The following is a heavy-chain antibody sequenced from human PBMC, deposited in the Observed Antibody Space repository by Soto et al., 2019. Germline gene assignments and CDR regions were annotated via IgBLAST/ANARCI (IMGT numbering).Heavy chain of an antibody. V-gene: IGHV1-18*01. CDR2: ISAYNGNT. D-gene: IGHD6-25*01. CDR3: ARVIAAARRSPSLTRFDP. J-gene: IGHJ5*02. Sequence: ASVKVSCKASGYTFTSYGISWARQAPGQGLEWMGWISAYNGNTNYAQKLQGRVTMTTDTSTSTAYMELRSLRSDDTAVYYCARVIAAARRSPSLTRFDPWGQGTLVTVSS. CDR1: GYTFTSYG.